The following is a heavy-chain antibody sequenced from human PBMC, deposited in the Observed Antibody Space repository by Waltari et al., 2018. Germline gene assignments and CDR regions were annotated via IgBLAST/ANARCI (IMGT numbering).Heavy chain of an antibody. V-gene: IGHV3-7*01. CDR3: AKVLGNPSGAFDY. CDR1: GFTFSSYW. D-gene: IGHD3-10*01. Sequence: EVQLVESGGGLVQPGGSLRLSCAASGFTFSSYWMSWVRQAPGKGLEWVANIKQDGSEKYYVDSVKGRFTISRDNAKNSLYLQMNSLRAEDTAMYYCAKVLGNPSGAFDYWGQGTLVTVSS. CDR2: IKQDGSEK. J-gene: IGHJ4*02.